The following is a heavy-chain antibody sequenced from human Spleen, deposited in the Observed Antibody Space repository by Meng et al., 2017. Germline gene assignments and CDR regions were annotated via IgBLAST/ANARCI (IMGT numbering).Heavy chain of an antibody. CDR1: GGSINTYY. D-gene: IGHD2-2*01. Sequence: SETLSLTCSVSGGSINTYYWSWIRQHPGKGLEWIGYIYHSGSTYYNASLKSRVTISVDTSKNQFSLKLSSVTAADTAVYYCARGPYCSSSSCYERDYWGQGTLVTVSS. CDR2: IYHSGST. J-gene: IGHJ4*02. V-gene: IGHV4-59*12. CDR3: ARGPYCSSSSCYERDY.